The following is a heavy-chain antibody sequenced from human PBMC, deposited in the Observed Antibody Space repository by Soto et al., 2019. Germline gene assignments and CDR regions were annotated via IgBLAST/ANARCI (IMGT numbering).Heavy chain of an antibody. V-gene: IGHV5-51*01. CDR2: IYPGDSDT. Sequence: PGESLKISCKGSGYHFTNYWIGWVRQMPGKGLEWMGIIYPGDSDTRYSPSFQGQVTISADKSINTAYLQWSSLKASDTAMYYCARDYCSGTPCYELDYWGQGTQVTVSS. D-gene: IGHD2-2*01. J-gene: IGHJ4*02. CDR3: ARDYCSGTPCYELDY. CDR1: GYHFTNYW.